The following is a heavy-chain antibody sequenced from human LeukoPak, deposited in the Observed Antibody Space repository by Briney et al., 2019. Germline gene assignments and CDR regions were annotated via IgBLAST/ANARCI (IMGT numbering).Heavy chain of an antibody. J-gene: IGHJ4*02. CDR3: ATETNGRHYDY. D-gene: IGHD1-14*01. CDR2: IGPTGFDR. Sequence: GGSLRLSCTTSGLTFSTSGFNWVRQAPGKCLEWVASIGPTGFDRYHADSIKGRFTISRDNANNFLYLQMDSLRAEDTAVYYCATETNGRHYDYWGQGTLLTVSS. V-gene: IGHV3-21*06. CDR1: GLTFSTSG.